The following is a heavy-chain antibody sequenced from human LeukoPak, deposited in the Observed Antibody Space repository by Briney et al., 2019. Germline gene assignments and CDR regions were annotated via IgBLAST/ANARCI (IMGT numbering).Heavy chain of an antibody. CDR3: ARVEGDYGSYYYYYMDV. V-gene: IGHV4-34*01. J-gene: IGHJ6*03. Sequence: SETLSLTCAVYGGSFSGYYWSWIRQPPGKGLEWIGEINHSGSTNYNPSLKSRATISVDTSKNQFSLKLSSVTAADTAVYYCARVEGDYGSYYYYYMDVWGKGTTVTVSS. CDR2: INHSGST. CDR1: GGSFSGYY. D-gene: IGHD4-17*01.